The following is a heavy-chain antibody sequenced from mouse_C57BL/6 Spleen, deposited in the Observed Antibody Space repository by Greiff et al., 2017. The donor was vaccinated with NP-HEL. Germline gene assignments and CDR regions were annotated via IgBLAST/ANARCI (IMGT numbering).Heavy chain of an antibody. Sequence: QVQLQQPGAELVKPGASVKLSCKASGYTFTSYWMQWVKQRPGQGLEWIGEIDPSDSYTNYNQKFKGKATLTVDTSSSKAYMQLSSLTSEYSAVYYCARTADWGQGTLVTVSA. CDR3: ARTAD. CDR1: GYTFTSYW. J-gene: IGHJ3*01. V-gene: IGHV1-50*01. CDR2: IDPSDSYT.